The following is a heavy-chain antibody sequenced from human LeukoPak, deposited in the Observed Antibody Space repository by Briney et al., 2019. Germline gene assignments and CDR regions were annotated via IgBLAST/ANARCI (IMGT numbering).Heavy chain of an antibody. D-gene: IGHD6-13*01. V-gene: IGHV1-18*01. CDR3: ARNGQQVRYFQH. CDR2: ISAYSGNI. Sequence: ASVKVSCKASGYTFTNYGISWVRQAPGQWLEWMGWISAYSGNIKYAQRLQGRVTMTTDTSTSTAYMELRSLRSDDTAVYYCARNGQQVRYFQHWGQGTLVTVSS. J-gene: IGHJ1*01. CDR1: GYTFTNYG.